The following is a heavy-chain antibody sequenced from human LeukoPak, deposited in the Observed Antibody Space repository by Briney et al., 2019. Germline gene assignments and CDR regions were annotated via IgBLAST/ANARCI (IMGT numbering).Heavy chain of an antibody. CDR1: GFSFDDYA. J-gene: IGHJ4*02. CDR3: ARGTGIARPDY. Sequence: PGRSLRLSCAASGFSFDDYAMHWVRQAPGKGLEWVSGISWNSGSIGYGDSVKGRFTISRGNAKNSLYLQMNSLRAEDTAVYYCARGTGIARPDYWGQGTLVTVPS. V-gene: IGHV3-9*01. CDR2: ISWNSGSI. D-gene: IGHD6-6*01.